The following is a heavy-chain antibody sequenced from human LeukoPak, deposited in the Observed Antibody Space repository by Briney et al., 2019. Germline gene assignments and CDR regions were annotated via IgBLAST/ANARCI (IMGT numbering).Heavy chain of an antibody. D-gene: IGHD2-2*01. Sequence: GGSLRLSCAASGFTFSSYAMSWVRQAPGKGLEWVSAISGSGGSTYYADSVKGRFTISRDNSKNTLYLQMNSLRAEDTAVYYCAKSVRIVVVPAATPPLDYWGQGTLVTVS. CDR1: GFTFSSYA. J-gene: IGHJ4*02. CDR2: ISGSGGST. CDR3: AKSVRIVVVPAATPPLDY. V-gene: IGHV3-23*01.